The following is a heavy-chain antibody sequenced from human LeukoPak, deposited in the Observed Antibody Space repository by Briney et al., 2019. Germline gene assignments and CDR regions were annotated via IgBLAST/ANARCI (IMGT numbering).Heavy chain of an antibody. CDR3: ARAPYSSRGDV. V-gene: IGHV3-21*01. J-gene: IGHJ6*04. CDR2: ISSSSSYI. CDR1: EFTLSSYE. Sequence: GGSLRLSCAASEFTLSSYEMNCVRQAPGKGLEWVSSISSSSSYIYYADSVKGRFTISRDNAKNSLYLQMNSLRAEDTAVYYCARAPYSSRGDVWGKGTTVTVSS. D-gene: IGHD6-13*01.